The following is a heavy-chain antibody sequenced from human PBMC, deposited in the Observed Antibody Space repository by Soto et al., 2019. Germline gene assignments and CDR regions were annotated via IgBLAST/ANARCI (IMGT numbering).Heavy chain of an antibody. CDR3: ARGSDYGDYCFDYGDYYSDY. Sequence: GAAVKVSCKASGYTLTTHAMPWVGQAPGQRREMMGLIIIGNGNTKFSQKFQGRVTITRDTSANTAYMELSSLRSEDTAVYYCARGSDYGDYCFDYGDYYSDYWGQGTLVTVSS. D-gene: IGHD4-17*01. CDR1: GYTLTTHA. CDR2: IIIGNGNT. J-gene: IGHJ4*02. V-gene: IGHV1-3*04.